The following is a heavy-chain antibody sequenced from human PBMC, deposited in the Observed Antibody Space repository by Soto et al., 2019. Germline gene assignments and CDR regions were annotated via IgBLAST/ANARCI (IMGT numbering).Heavy chain of an antibody. CDR2: ISYDGSNNDESNK. V-gene: IGHV3-30-3*01. Sequence: GGSLRLSCAASGFTVSSHAMHWVRQAPGKGLDWVAVISYDGSNNDESNKYYADSAQGRFTTSRDKSKNTLYLQMNSLRAEDTAIYYCARTNGEGGVDVWGRGTMVTVSS. J-gene: IGHJ3*01. CDR1: GFTVSSHA. CDR3: ARTNGEGGVDV. D-gene: IGHD2-8*01.